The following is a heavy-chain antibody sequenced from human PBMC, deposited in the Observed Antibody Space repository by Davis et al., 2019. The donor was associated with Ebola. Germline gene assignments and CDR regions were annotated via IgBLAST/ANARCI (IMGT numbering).Heavy chain of an antibody. D-gene: IGHD1/OR15-1a*01. CDR3: AIQIMGTTRVFDY. V-gene: IGHV4-39*01. J-gene: IGHJ4*02. CDR2: IFYTGTT. Sequence: MPGGSLRLSCSVSGGSIRNSNYYCGWVRQPPGKGLEWIGSIFYTGTTYFNPSLRSRVAVSVDTSKNQFSLKLNSVTAADTAVYYCAIQIMGTTRVFDYWGQGTLVTVSS. CDR1: GGSIRNSNYY.